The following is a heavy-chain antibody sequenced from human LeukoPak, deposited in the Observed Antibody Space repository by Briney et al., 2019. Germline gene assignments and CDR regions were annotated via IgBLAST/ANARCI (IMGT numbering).Heavy chain of an antibody. V-gene: IGHV3-23*01. D-gene: IGHD1-26*01. Sequence: GSLRLSCAASGFTFSSYSMNWVRQAPGKGLEWVSAISESGDKTHYADSVKGRFTISRDNSQNTLYLQMNSLRAEDTALYYCAKQWVDCWGQGTLVTVSS. CDR3: AKQWVDC. J-gene: IGHJ4*02. CDR1: GFTFSSYS. CDR2: ISESGDKT.